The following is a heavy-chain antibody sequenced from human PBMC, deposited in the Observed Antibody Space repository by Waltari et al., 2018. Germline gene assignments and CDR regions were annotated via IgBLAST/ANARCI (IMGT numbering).Heavy chain of an antibody. CDR3: AKRGDSSGWWAFDY. V-gene: IGHV3-23*01. J-gene: IGHJ4*02. Sequence: EVQLLESGGGLVQPGGSLRLSCAASGFTFRSYAMSWVRQAAGQGLEWVSSISGRGGNTYYVDAVKGRFTISRDDSKNTLYLQMNSLRAEDTAVYYGAKRGDSSGWWAFDYWGQGTLVTVSS. D-gene: IGHD6-19*01. CDR2: ISGRGGNT. CDR1: GFTFRSYA.